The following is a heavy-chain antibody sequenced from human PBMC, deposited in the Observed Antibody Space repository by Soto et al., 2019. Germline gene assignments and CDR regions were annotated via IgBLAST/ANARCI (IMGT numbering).Heavy chain of an antibody. CDR3: ARDIQSVGPRANDAFDV. J-gene: IGHJ3*01. CDR2: LNPDPGNT. V-gene: IGHV1-3*01. D-gene: IGHD5-18*01. Sequence: QVQLVQSGAELKKPGASVNISCTASGFTFSDNLINWVRQVPGQGLEWMGWLNPDPGNTRYSETLQGRVTISRHPSASIAYLELSGLEDEDTALYFCARDIQSVGPRANDAFDVWGQGTMITVSS. CDR1: GFTFSDNL.